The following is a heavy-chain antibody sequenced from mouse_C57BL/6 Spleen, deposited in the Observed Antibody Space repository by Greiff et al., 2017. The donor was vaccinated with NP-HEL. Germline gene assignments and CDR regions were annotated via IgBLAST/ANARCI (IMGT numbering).Heavy chain of an antibody. J-gene: IGHJ3*01. V-gene: IGHV5-17*01. CDR1: GFTFSDYG. D-gene: IGHD2-3*01. CDR2: ISSGSSTI. CDR3: AKEGVGLLFAY. Sequence: EVQRVESGGGLVKPGGSLKLSCAASGFTFSDYGMHWVRQAPEKGLEWVAYISSGSSTIYYADTVKGRFTISRDNAKNTLFLQMTSLRSEDTAMYYCAKEGVGLLFAYWGQGTLVTVSA.